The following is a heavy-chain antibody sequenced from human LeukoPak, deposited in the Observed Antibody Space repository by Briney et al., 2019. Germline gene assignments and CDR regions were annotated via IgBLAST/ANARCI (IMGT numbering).Heavy chain of an antibody. D-gene: IGHD5-18*01. CDR3: ARDLTDTAMAPYYYYYYGMDV. Sequence: GSSVKVSCKASGGTFSSYAISWVRQAPGQGLEWMGGIIPIFGTANCAQKFQGRVTITADESTSTAYMELSSLRSEDTAVYYCARDLTDTAMAPYYYYYYGMDVWGQGTTVTVSS. J-gene: IGHJ6*02. V-gene: IGHV1-69*01. CDR2: IIPIFGTA. CDR1: GGTFSSYA.